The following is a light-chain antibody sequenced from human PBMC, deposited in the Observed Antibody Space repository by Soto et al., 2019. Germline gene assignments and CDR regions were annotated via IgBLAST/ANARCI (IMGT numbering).Light chain of an antibody. CDR3: SSYAGSNNLV. V-gene: IGLV2-8*01. CDR1: SSDVGGYNY. J-gene: IGLJ2*01. CDR2: EVS. Sequence: QSALTQPPSASGSPGQSVTISCTGTSSDVGGYNYVSWYQQHPGKAPKLMIYEVSKRPSGVPDRFSGSKSGNTAPLTVSGLQAEDEDDCYCSSYAGSNNLVFGGGTKLTVL.